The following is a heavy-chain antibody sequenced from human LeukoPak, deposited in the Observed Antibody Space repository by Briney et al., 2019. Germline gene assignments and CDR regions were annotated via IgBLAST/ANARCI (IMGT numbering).Heavy chain of an antibody. D-gene: IGHD1-26*01. CDR2: ISGSGGTP. Sequence: GGSLRLSCAASGFTFSNYAMSWVRQAPRKGPEWVSAISGSGGTPYYADSVKGRFSISRDNSRDTLYLQMNSLRAEDAAVYYCAKDGATYFYYYYMDVWGKGTTVTVSS. CDR3: AKDGATYFYYYYMDV. CDR1: GFTFSNYA. J-gene: IGHJ6*03. V-gene: IGHV3-23*01.